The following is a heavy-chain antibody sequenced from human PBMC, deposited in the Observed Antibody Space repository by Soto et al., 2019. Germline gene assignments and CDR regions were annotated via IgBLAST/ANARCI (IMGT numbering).Heavy chain of an antibody. J-gene: IGHJ6*02. D-gene: IGHD6-6*01. V-gene: IGHV1-69*06. CDR3: ARSRVAARLGYYYYYGMDV. CDR1: GGTFSSYA. Sequence: ASVKVSCKASGGTFSSYAISWVRQAPGQGLEWMGGIIPIFGTANYAQKFQGRVTITADKSTSTAFMELSSLRSEDTAVYYCARSRVAARLGYYYYYGMDVWGQGTTVTV. CDR2: IIPIFGTA.